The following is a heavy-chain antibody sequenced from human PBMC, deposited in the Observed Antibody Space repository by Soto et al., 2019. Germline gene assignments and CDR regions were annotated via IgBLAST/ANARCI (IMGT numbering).Heavy chain of an antibody. Sequence: ASVKVSCKASGGTFSSYAISWVRQAPGQGLEWMGGIIPVFGTANYAQKFQGRVTITGDTSASTAYMELSSLRSEDTAVYYCARDYAFWSGYPYYYFDYRGQGTLVTVSS. CDR1: GGTFSSYA. D-gene: IGHD3-3*01. CDR3: ARDYAFWSGYPYYYFDY. CDR2: IIPVFGTA. V-gene: IGHV1-69*06. J-gene: IGHJ4*02.